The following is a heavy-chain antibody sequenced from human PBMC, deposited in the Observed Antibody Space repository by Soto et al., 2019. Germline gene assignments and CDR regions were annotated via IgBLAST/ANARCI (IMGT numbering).Heavy chain of an antibody. CDR3: VIFAAGTRQLKSEGMDV. V-gene: IGHV3-33*01. J-gene: IGHJ6*03. D-gene: IGHD2-2*01. CDR1: GFTFSSYG. Sequence: PGGSLRLSCAASGFTFSSYGMHWVRQAPGKGLEWVAVIWYDGSNKYYADSVKGRFTISRDNSKNTLYLQMNSLRDEDTAVYYCVIFAAGTRQLKSEGMDVWGKGTTVTVSS. CDR2: IWYDGSNK.